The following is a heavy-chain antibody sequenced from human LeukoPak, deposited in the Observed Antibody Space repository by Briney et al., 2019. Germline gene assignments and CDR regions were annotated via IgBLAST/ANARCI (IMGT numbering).Heavy chain of an antibody. Sequence: ASVKVSCKASGYTFTSYYMHWVRQAPGQGLEWMGIINPSGGSTSYAQKFQGRVTMTRDTSTSTVYMELSSLRSEDTAVYYCATLGYCGGDCSVWFDPWGQGTLVTVSS. V-gene: IGHV1-46*01. CDR3: ATLGYCGGDCSVWFDP. CDR1: GYTFTSYY. D-gene: IGHD2-21*01. J-gene: IGHJ5*02. CDR2: INPSGGST.